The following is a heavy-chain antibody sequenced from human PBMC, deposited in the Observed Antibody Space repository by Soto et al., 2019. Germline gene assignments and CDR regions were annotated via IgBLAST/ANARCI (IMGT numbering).Heavy chain of an antibody. Sequence: QVQLVQSGAEVKKPGASVKVSCKASGYTFTNFGISWVRQAPGQGLEWMGWISAYNGNTNYAQKFQGRVTMTTDTSPSTAYMEVRSLTFAATAVYYSARGGTPIAYWGQGTLVTVSS. CDR2: ISAYNGNT. V-gene: IGHV1-18*01. CDR3: ARGGTPIAY. J-gene: IGHJ4*02. CDR1: GYTFTNFG.